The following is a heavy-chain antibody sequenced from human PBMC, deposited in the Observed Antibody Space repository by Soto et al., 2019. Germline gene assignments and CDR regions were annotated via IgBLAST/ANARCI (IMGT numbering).Heavy chain of an antibody. V-gene: IGHV3-7*01. D-gene: IGHD1-26*01. J-gene: IGHJ5*02. Sequence: HPGGSLRLSCAASGFTFSSYWMSWVRQAPGKGLEWVANIKQDGSEKYYVDSVKGRFTISRDNAKNSLYLQMNSLRAEDTAVYYCARGRHFSGSYSLRFDPWGQGTLVTVSS. CDR1: GFTFSSYW. CDR3: ARGRHFSGSYSLRFDP. CDR2: IKQDGSEK.